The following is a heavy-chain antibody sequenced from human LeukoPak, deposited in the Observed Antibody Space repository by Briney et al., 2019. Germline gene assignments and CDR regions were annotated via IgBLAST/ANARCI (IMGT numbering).Heavy chain of an antibody. Sequence: SVKVSCKASGGTFSSYTISWVRQAPGQGLEWMGRIIPILGIANYAQKFQGRVTITADKSTSTAYMELSSLRSEDTAVYYCARDCPNYDSSGYYFDYWGQGPLLTVSS. V-gene: IGHV1-69*04. CDR3: ARDCPNYDSSGYYFDY. J-gene: IGHJ4*02. D-gene: IGHD3-22*01. CDR1: GGTFSSYT. CDR2: IIPILGIA.